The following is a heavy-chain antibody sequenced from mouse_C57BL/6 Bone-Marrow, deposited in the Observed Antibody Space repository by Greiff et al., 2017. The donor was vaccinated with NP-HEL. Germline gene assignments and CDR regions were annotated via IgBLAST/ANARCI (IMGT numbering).Heavy chain of an antibody. Sequence: EVQLQQSVAELVRPGASVKLSCTASGFNIKNTYMHWVKQGPEQGLEWIGRIDPANGNTKYAPKFQGKATITADTSSNTAYLQLSSLTSEDTAIYYCASYYYGSIPYYAMDYWGQGTSVTVSS. V-gene: IGHV14-3*01. CDR2: IDPANGNT. J-gene: IGHJ4*01. CDR3: ASYYYGSIPYYAMDY. D-gene: IGHD1-1*01. CDR1: GFNIKNTY.